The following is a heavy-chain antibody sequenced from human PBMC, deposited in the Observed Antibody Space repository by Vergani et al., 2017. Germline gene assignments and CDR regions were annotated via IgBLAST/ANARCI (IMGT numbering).Heavy chain of an antibody. D-gene: IGHD2-2*01. CDR2: INPNNGGT. V-gene: IGHV1-2*02. J-gene: IGHJ5*02. CDR1: GYTFTDYY. CDR3: ARVPYCSSTSCFYWFDP. Sequence: QVQLVQSGAEVKKPGASVKVSCKASGYTFTDYYIHWVRQAPGQGLEWMGWINPNNGGTNYAQKFQGRVTMTRDTSISTVQMELSRLRSDDTAVYYCARVPYCSSTSCFYWFDPWGQGTLVTVSS.